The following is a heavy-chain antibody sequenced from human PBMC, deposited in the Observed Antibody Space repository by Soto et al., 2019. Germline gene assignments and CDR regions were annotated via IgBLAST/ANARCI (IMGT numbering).Heavy chain of an antibody. Sequence: QVQLVQSGAEVKKPGSSVKVSCKASGGTFSSYAISWVRQAPGQGLEWMGGIIPIFGTANYAQKFQGRVTITADEATSTAYMELRSLRSEDTAVYYCARGDVGYGTDYYYYGMDVWGQGTTVTVSS. CDR2: IIPIFGTA. CDR1: GGTFSSYA. J-gene: IGHJ6*02. V-gene: IGHV1-69*01. D-gene: IGHD4-17*01. CDR3: ARGDVGYGTDYYYYGMDV.